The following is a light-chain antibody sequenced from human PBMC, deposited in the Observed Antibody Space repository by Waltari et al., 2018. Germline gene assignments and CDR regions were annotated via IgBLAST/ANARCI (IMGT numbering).Light chain of an antibody. V-gene: IGLV7-46*01. J-gene: IGLJ2*01. CDR2: DTS. Sequence: QAVVTQEPSLTVSPGGTVPLTCGSSTGAVTSGHYPYWFQQKPGQAPRTLIYDTSNKHSWTPARFSGSLLGGKAALTLSGAQPEDEAEYYCLLSYSGARMGVFGGGTKLTVL. CDR3: LLSYSGARMGV. CDR1: TGAVTSGHY.